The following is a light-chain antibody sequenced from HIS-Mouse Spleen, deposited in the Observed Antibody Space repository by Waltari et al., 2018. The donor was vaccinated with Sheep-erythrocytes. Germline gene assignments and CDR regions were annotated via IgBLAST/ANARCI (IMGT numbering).Light chain of an antibody. CDR1: SSDGGGYNY. V-gene: IGLV2-11*01. CDR2: DVS. Sequence: QSALTQPRSVSGSPGQSVTISCTGTSSDGGGYNYVSWYQQHPGQAPKLLSYDVSKRPSGFPDRFSGSKPGNTASLTISGLQAEDEADYYCCSYAGSYNHVFATGTKVTVL. J-gene: IGLJ1*01. CDR3: CSYAGSYNHV.